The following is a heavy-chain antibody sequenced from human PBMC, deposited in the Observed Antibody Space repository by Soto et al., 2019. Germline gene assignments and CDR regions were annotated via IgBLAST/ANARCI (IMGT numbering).Heavy chain of an antibody. CDR1: GGSFTKYA. D-gene: IGHD2-21*01. CDR3: ARDCAGRPILRSPSYFFMEL. Sequence: ASVKVSCKASGGSFTKYAVRWVRQAPGQGLEWMGGIIPVFGTPDYAKKFQGRVTITADESTSTAYMELTSLRSEDTAVYYCARDCAGRPILRSPSYFFMELWGQGTKLTVS. V-gene: IGHV1-69*13. J-gene: IGHJ6*02. CDR2: IIPVFGTP.